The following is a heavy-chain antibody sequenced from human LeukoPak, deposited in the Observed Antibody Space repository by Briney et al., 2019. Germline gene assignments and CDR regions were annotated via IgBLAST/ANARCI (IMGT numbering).Heavy chain of an antibody. J-gene: IGHJ4*02. D-gene: IGHD2-15*01. V-gene: IGHV3-30*01. CDR3: AREAPTVVAATGDFDY. CDR1: GFTLSSYA. Sequence: GRSLRLSCAASGFTLSSYAMHWVRQAPGKGLEWVSVISYDGSNKYYADSVKGRFTISRDNSKNTLYLQMNSLKAEDTAVYYCAREAPTVVAATGDFDYWGQGTLVTVSS. CDR2: ISYDGSNK.